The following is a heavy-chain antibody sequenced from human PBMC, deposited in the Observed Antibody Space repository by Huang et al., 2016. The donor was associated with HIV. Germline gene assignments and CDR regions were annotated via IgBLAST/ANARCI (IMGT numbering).Heavy chain of an antibody. CDR2: INHIGST. J-gene: IGHJ3*02. D-gene: IGHD3-22*01. Sequence: QVQLQQWGAGLLKPSETLSLTCAVYGGSFSGYYWCWLRQPPGKGLAWVGEINHIGSTNYNPSLKSRVTRAVGTSKTQFSLKLNSVTAADTAVYYCARGPDYYDSSGREAFDIWGQGTMVTVSS. V-gene: IGHV4-34*01. CDR3: ARGPDYYDSSGREAFDI. CDR1: GGSFSGYY.